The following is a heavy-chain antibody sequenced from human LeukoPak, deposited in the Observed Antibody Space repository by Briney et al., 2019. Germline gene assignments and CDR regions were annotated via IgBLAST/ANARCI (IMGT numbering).Heavy chain of an antibody. J-gene: IGHJ5*02. D-gene: IGHD3-3*01. CDR1: GLTFRSYS. Sequence: GGSLRLSCVVSGLTFRSYSINWVRQPPGKGLEWVSSITGSSSHIFYTDSVKGRFTISRDNGKNSAYLQMDSLRAEDTAVCFCATSITYFDLWSGRDWMDHWGQGTLVIVSS. V-gene: IGHV3-21*01. CDR3: ATSITYFDLWSGRDWMDH. CDR2: ITGSSSHI.